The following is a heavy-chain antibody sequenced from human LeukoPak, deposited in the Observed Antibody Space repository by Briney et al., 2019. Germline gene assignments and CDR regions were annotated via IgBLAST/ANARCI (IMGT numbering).Heavy chain of an antibody. V-gene: IGHV1-3*01. CDR3: ARERGGPSSGSRGYFDL. Sequence: ASVKVSCKASGYTFTSYAMHWVRQAPGQRLEWMGWINAGNGNTKYSQKFQGRVTITRDTSASIAYMELSSLRSEDTAVYYCARERGGPSSGSRGYFDLWGRGTLVTVSS. CDR1: GYTFTSYA. J-gene: IGHJ2*01. D-gene: IGHD3-10*01. CDR2: INAGNGNT.